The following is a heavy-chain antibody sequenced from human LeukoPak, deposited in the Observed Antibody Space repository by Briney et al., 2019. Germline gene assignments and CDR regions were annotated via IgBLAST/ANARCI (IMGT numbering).Heavy chain of an antibody. V-gene: IGHV3-23*01. D-gene: IGHD5-18*01. CDR2: ISGSGGST. J-gene: IGHJ4*02. CDR1: GFTFSSYA. Sequence: QSGGSLRLSCAASGFTFSSYAMSWVRQAPGKGLEWVSAISGSGGSTYYADSVKGRFTISRDISKNTLYLQMNSLRAEDTAVYYCAELGGIHHMSGYYFDYWGQGTLVTVSS. CDR3: AELGGIHHMSGYYFDY.